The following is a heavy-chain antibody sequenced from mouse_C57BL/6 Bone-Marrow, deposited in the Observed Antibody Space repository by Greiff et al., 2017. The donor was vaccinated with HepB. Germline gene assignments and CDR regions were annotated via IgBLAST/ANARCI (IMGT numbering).Heavy chain of an antibody. D-gene: IGHD1-1*01. CDR2: INPNNGGT. CDR1: GYTFTDYN. J-gene: IGHJ3*01. CDR3: ARGYYGSSPAWFAY. V-gene: IGHV1-18*01. Sequence: EVQLQQSGPELVKPGASVKIPCKASGYTFTDYNMDWVKQSHGKSLEWIGDINPNNGGTIYNQKFKGKATLTVDKSSSTAYMELRSLTSEDTAVYYCARGYYGSSPAWFAYWGQGTLVTVSA.